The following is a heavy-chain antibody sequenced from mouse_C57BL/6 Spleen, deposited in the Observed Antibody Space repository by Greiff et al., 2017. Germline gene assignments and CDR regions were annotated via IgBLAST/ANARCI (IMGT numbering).Heavy chain of an antibody. Sequence: EVKLVESGGGLVKPGGSLKLSCAASGFTFSSYAMSWVRQTPEKRLEWVATISDGGSYTYYPDNVKGRFTISRDNAKNNPYLQMSHLTSEDTAMXYCARDRGIYDNAAMDYWGQGTSVTVSS. J-gene: IGHJ4*01. CDR2: ISDGGSYT. V-gene: IGHV5-4*01. CDR1: GFTFSSYA. CDR3: ARDRGIYDNAAMDY. D-gene: IGHD2-4*01.